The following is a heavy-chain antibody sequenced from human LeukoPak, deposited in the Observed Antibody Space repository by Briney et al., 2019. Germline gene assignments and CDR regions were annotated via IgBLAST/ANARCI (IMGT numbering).Heavy chain of an antibody. CDR1: GFTVSSNY. CDR3: ARAMGSGSYSFDY. V-gene: IGHV3-66*01. J-gene: IGHJ4*02. D-gene: IGHD3-10*01. CDR2: IYSGGST. Sequence: SGGSLRLSCAASGFTVSSNYMSWVRQAPGQGLEWVSVIYSGGSTNYADSVKGRFTISRDNSKNTLYLQMNSLRAEDTAVYYCARAMGSGSYSFDYWGQGTLVTVSS.